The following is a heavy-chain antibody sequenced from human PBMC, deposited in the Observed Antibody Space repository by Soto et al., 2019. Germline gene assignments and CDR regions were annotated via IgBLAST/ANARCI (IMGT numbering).Heavy chain of an antibody. CDR2: ISAYNGNT. V-gene: IGHV1-18*01. D-gene: IGHD6-19*01. Sequence: ASVKVSCKASGYTFTSYGISWVRQAPGQGLEWMGWISAYNGNTNYAQKLQGRVTMTRDTSTSTAYMELSSLRSEDTAVYYCARAAAVAGGFQHWGQGTLVTVSS. CDR1: GYTFTSYG. CDR3: ARAAAVAGGFQH. J-gene: IGHJ1*01.